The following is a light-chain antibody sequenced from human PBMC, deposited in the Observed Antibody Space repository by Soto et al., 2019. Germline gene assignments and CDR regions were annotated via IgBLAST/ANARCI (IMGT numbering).Light chain of an antibody. CDR1: SSDVGSYNL. J-gene: IGLJ3*02. CDR2: EGS. CDR3: CSYAGRSTLV. V-gene: IGLV2-23*01. Sequence: QSAPTQPASVSGSPGQSITISCTGSSSDVGSYNLVSWHQQYPGKAPKLMIYEGSKRPSGVANRFYGSKSGNTASLTISGLKAEDEADYYCCSYAGRSTLVFGGGTKLTVL.